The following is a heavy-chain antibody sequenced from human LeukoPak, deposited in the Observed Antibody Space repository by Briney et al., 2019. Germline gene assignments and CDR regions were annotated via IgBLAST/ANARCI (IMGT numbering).Heavy chain of an antibody. J-gene: IGHJ4*02. CDR3: AKEALRGSYGYVHFDY. CDR1: GFTFDDYA. D-gene: IGHD5-18*01. V-gene: IGHV3-9*01. CDR2: ISWNSGSI. Sequence: PGRSLRLSCAASGFTFDDYAMHWVRHAPGKGLEWVSGISWNSGSIGYADSVKGRFTISRDNAKNSLYLQMNSLRAEDTALYYCAKEALRGSYGYVHFDYWGQGTLVTVSS.